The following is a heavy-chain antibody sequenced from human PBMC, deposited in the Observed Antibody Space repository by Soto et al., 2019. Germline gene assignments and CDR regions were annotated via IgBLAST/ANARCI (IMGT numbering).Heavy chain of an antibody. CDR2: ISGSGGST. CDR1: GFTFSSYA. J-gene: IGHJ4*02. Sequence: GGSLRLSCAASGFTFSSYAMNWVRQAPGKGLEWVSAISGSGGSTYYADSVKGRFTISRDNSKNTLYLQMNSLRAEDTVVYYCAKDNSNYYFDYWGQGTMVTVSS. D-gene: IGHD4-4*01. V-gene: IGHV3-23*01. CDR3: AKDNSNYYFDY.